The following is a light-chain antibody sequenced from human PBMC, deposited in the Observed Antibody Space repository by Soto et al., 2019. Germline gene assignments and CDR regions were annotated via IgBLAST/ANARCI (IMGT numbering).Light chain of an antibody. CDR2: GAS. Sequence: EIVLTQSPGTLSLSPWERATLSCWASQSFTSNYLAWYQQKPGQTPRLLIYGASTRATGIPARFSGSGSGTEFTLTISSLQSEDFAVYYCQQYNNWPPETFGQGTKVDIK. CDR1: QSFTSN. J-gene: IGKJ1*01. V-gene: IGKV3-15*01. CDR3: QQYNNWPPET.